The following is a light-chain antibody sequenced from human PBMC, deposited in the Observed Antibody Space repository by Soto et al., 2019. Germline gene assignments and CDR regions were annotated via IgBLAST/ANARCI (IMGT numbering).Light chain of an antibody. CDR1: QSVNIW. V-gene: IGKV1-5*01. CDR2: DAS. Sequence: DIQMTQSPSILSASVGDRFTITCRASQSVNIWLAWYRQKPGKAPNLLIYDASTLEGGVPSRFSGSGAGTDFALSRSCLQPGDYGSYYCQRYDSFPRMSGQGNRV. J-gene: IGKJ1*01. CDR3: QRYDSFPRM.